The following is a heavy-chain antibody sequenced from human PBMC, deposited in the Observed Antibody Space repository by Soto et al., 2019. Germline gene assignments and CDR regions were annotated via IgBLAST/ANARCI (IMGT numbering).Heavy chain of an antibody. CDR1: GYSFTSYW. CDR2: IDPSDSYT. J-gene: IGHJ4*02. V-gene: IGHV5-10-1*01. Sequence: RGESLKISCKGSGYSFTSYWISWVRQMPGKGLEWMGRIDPSDSYTNYSPSFQGHVTISADKSISTAYLQWSSLKASDTAMYYCASSNYDILTGYSFDYWGQGTLVTVSS. CDR3: ASSNYDILTGYSFDY. D-gene: IGHD3-9*01.